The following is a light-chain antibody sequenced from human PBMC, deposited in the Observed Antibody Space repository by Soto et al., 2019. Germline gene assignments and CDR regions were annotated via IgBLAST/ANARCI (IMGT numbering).Light chain of an antibody. J-gene: IGKJ4*01. CDR1: QSVRSNY. CDR3: QQYASSPLT. CDR2: GAS. V-gene: IGKV3-20*01. Sequence: EIVLTQSPGTLSLSSGERATLSCRASQSVRSNYLAWYQQKPGQAPRLLIYGASSRATGIPDRFGGSGSGTDFTLTISRLEPEDFAAYYCQQYASSPLTLGGGTKVEIK.